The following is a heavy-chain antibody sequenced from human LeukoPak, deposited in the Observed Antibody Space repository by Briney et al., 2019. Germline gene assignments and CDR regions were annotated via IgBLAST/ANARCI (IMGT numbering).Heavy chain of an antibody. J-gene: IGHJ4*02. Sequence: PSETLSLTCTVSGGSISTANWWSWVRQSPGKGLEWIGYIYYSGSTNYNPSLKSRVTISVDTSKNQFSLKLSSVTAADTAVYYCARSELLWFGGVNSGFDYWGQGTLVTVSS. D-gene: IGHD3-10*01. CDR1: GGSISTANW. CDR2: IYYSGST. CDR3: ARSELLWFGGVNSGFDY. V-gene: IGHV4-61*01.